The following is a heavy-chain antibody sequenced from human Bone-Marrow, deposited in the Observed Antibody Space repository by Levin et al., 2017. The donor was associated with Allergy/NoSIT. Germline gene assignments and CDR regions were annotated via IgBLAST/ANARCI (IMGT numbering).Heavy chain of an antibody. V-gene: IGHV4-34*01. CDR3: ARGVSGWYGGWFDP. D-gene: IGHD6-19*01. J-gene: IGHJ5*02. CDR2: INHSGST. Sequence: KSSETLSLTCAVYGGSFSGYYWSWIRQPPGKGLEWIGEINHSGSTNYNPSLKSRVTISVDTSKNQFSLKLSSVTAADTAVYYCARGVSGWYGGWFDPWGQGTLVTVSS. CDR1: GGSFSGYY.